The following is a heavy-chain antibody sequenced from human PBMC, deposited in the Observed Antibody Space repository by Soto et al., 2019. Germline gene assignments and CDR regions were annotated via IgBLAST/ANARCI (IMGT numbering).Heavy chain of an antibody. D-gene: IGHD6-19*01. V-gene: IGHV3-30*03. CDR3: ARDTSGWYDMGY. CDR1: GFTFSSYG. J-gene: IGHJ4*02. CDR2: ISYEGGNQ. Sequence: QVQLVESGGGVVQPGRSLRLSCAASGFTFSSYGMHWVRQAPGKGLEWVAVISYEGGNQYYADSVTGRFTISRDNYRNTLYLHMNSLRLEDTAMYYCARDTSGWYDMGYWGQGTLVTVSS.